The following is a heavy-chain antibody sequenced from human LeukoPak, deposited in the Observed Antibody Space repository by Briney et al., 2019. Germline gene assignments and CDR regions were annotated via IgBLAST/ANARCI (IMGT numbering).Heavy chain of an antibody. V-gene: IGHV3-23*01. Sequence: GGSMRLSCAASGFTFSSYAMSGVRQPPGKGQEWVSAISGSGGSTYYADSVKRRFTISRDNSKNTLYLQMNSLRAENTAVYYCAKDATYVASGARYYYYSMDVWGKGTTVTVSS. J-gene: IGHJ6*03. CDR1: GFTFSSYA. CDR2: ISGSGGST. D-gene: IGHD1-26*01. CDR3: AKDATYVASGARYYYYSMDV.